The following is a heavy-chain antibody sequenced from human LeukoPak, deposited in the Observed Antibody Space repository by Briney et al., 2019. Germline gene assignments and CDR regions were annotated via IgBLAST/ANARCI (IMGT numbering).Heavy chain of an antibody. V-gene: IGHV3-30-3*01. Sequence: PGGSLRLSCAASGFTFSSYAMHWVRQAPGKGLEWVAVISYDGSNKYYADSVKGRFTISRDNSKNTLYLQMNSLRAEDTAVYYCAKEGEYTAWGQGTLVTVSS. D-gene: IGHD5-18*01. CDR3: AKEGEYTA. CDR2: ISYDGSNK. J-gene: IGHJ4*02. CDR1: GFTFSSYA.